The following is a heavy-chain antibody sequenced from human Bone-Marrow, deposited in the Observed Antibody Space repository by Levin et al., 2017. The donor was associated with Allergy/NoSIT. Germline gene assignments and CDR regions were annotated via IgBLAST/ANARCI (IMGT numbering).Heavy chain of an antibody. Sequence: QPGGSLRLSCTASGFTFGDYTMSWFRQAPGKGLEWVGFLRGKGYGGTTDYAASVRDRFTFSRDDSKSIAYLQMNSLQTEDTAVYYCTRGHRSTFDYWGQGTLVTVSS. CDR3: TRGHRSTFDY. D-gene: IGHD2-2*01. J-gene: IGHJ4*02. CDR1: GFTFGDYT. CDR2: LRGKGYGGTT. V-gene: IGHV3-49*03.